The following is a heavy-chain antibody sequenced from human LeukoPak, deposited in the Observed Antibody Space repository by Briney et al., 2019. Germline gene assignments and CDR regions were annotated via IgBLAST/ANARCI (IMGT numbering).Heavy chain of an antibody. Sequence: SETLSLTCTVSGGSISSSSYYWGWIRQPPRKGLEWIGSIYYSGSTYYNPSLKSRVTISVDTSKNQFSLKLSSVTAADTAVYYCARLFPLWFGELLSTEYFQHWGQGTLVTVSS. J-gene: IGHJ1*01. CDR3: ARLFPLWFGELLSTEYFQH. CDR2: IYYSGST. CDR1: GGSISSSSYY. D-gene: IGHD3-10*01. V-gene: IGHV4-39*01.